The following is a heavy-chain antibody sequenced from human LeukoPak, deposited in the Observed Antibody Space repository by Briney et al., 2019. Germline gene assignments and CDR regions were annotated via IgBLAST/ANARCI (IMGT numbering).Heavy chain of an antibody. CDR3: ATSSYGGYYFYFDY. D-gene: IGHD3-22*01. CDR1: GFTFSTYA. V-gene: IGHV3-23*01. Sequence: GGSLRLSCAASGFTFSTYAMSWVRQAPGKGLEWVSSFSGSGGNTYYADSLKGRFTISRDNSKYTLYLQMNSLRAEDTAVYYCATSSYGGYYFYFDYWGQGTLVTVSS. J-gene: IGHJ4*02. CDR2: FSGSGGNT.